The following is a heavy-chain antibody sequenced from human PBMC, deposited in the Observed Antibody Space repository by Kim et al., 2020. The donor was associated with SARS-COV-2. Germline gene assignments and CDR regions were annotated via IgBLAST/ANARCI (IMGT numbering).Heavy chain of an antibody. CDR1: GDSVTGSY. V-gene: IGHV4-59*02. J-gene: IGHJ5*02. D-gene: IGHD1-7*01. CDR3: ARDATGTAGFAP. CDR2: IFSGGNT. Sequence: SETLSLTCAVSGDSVTGSYWAWIRQPPGKRPEWIGYIFSGGNTAYNPSLKSRLTMSLDMSKNQFSLKLASVTAADTAVYYCARDATGTAGFAPWGQGTL.